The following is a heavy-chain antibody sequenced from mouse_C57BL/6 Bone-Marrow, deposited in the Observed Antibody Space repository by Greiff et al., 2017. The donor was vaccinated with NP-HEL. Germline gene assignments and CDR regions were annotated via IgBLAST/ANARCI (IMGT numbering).Heavy chain of an antibody. CDR2: IDPENGDT. J-gene: IGHJ4*01. V-gene: IGHV14-4*01. Sequence: VQLQQSGAELVRPGASVKLSCTASGFTIKDDYMHWVKQRPEQGLEWIGWIDPENGDTEYASKFQGKATITADTSSNTAYLQLSSLTSEDTAVYYCTTGGPRAMDYWGQGTSVTVSS. CDR3: TTGGPRAMDY. CDR1: GFTIKDDY.